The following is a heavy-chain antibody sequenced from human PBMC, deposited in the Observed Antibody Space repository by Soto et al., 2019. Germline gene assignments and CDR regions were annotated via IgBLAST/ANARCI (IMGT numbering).Heavy chain of an antibody. Sequence: GASVKFSCKGSGFTFTRSAVQWVRQARGQRLEWIGWIVVGSGNTNYAQKFQERVTITRDMSTSTAYMELSSLRSEDTAVYYRAAEYCTSTSCQHYYYYYGMDVWGLGTTVTVSS. J-gene: IGHJ6*02. V-gene: IGHV1-58*01. CDR3: AAEYCTSTSCQHYYYYYGMDV. CDR2: IVVGSGNT. D-gene: IGHD2-2*01. CDR1: GFTFTRSA.